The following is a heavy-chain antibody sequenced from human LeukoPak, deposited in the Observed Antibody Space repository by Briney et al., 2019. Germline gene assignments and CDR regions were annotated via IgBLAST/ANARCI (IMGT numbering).Heavy chain of an antibody. D-gene: IGHD5-24*01. CDR2: INHSGST. J-gene: IGHJ4*02. Sequence: KPSETLSLTCAVYGGSFSGYYWSWIRQPPGKGLEWIGEINHSGSTNYNPSLKSRVTISVDTSKNQFSLKLSSVTAADTAVYYCARAGRKWLQRSFDYWGQGTLVTVSS. V-gene: IGHV4-34*01. CDR1: GGSFSGYY. CDR3: ARAGRKWLQRSFDY.